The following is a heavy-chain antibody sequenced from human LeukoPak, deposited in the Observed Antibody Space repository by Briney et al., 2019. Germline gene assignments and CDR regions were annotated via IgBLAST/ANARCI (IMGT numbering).Heavy chain of an antibody. D-gene: IGHD4-17*01. J-gene: IGHJ4*02. CDR1: GFTFTSSA. CDR2: IVVGSGNT. V-gene: IGHV1-58*01. CDR3: AARNAYGDYTLYFDY. Sequence: SVKVSCKASGFTFTSSAVQWVRQARGQRLEWIGWIVVGSGNTNYAQKFQERVTITRDMSTSTAYMELSSLRSENTAVYYCAARNAYGDYTLYFDYWGQGTLVTVSS.